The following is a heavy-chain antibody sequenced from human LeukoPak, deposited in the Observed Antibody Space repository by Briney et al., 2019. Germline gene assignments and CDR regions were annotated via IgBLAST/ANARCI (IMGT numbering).Heavy chain of an antibody. Sequence: GGSLRLSCAASGFTFTDYAIHWVRQAPGKGLEWVAVISYDGDHKYYPDSVKGRFTISRDNSKDTVYLQMNSLRVEDTAVYFCAREYYSGNYYVFDYWGQGTLVTVSS. D-gene: IGHD1-26*01. V-gene: IGHV3-30-3*01. CDR1: GFTFTDYA. CDR2: ISYDGDHK. J-gene: IGHJ4*02. CDR3: AREYYSGNYYVFDY.